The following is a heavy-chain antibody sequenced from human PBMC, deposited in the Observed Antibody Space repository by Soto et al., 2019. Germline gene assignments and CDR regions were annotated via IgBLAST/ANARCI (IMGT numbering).Heavy chain of an antibody. CDR1: GYTFTSYY. Sequence: ASVKVSCKASGYTFTSYYMHWVRQAPGQGLEWVGIINPSGGSTSSAQKFQGRVTMTRDTSTSTVYMELSSLRSEDTAVYYCARDQGEYSSSSRGLVYYGMDVWGQGTTVTVSS. CDR3: ARDQGEYSSSSRGLVYYGMDV. CDR2: INPSGGST. J-gene: IGHJ6*02. V-gene: IGHV1-46*01. D-gene: IGHD6-6*01.